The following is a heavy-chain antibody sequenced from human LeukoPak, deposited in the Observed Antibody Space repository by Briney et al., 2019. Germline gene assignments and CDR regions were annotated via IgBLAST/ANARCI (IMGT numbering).Heavy chain of an antibody. CDR3: ASSYYYDSSGYL. D-gene: IGHD3-22*01. J-gene: IGHJ4*02. V-gene: IGHV4-31*11. Sequence: SETLSLTCAVYGGSFSGYYWSWVRQHPGKGLEWIGYIYYSGSTYYNPSLKSRVTISVDTSKNQFSLKLSSVTAADTAVYYCASSYYYDSSGYLWGQGTLVTVSS. CDR1: GGSFSGYY. CDR2: IYYSGST.